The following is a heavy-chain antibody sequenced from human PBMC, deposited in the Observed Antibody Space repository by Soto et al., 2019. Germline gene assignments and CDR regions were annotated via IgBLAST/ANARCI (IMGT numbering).Heavy chain of an antibody. V-gene: IGHV3-23*01. CDR2: LSASGGST. CDR3: AKDGGYSSSSVAFNI. D-gene: IGHD6-6*01. CDR1: GFTFNNYA. J-gene: IGHJ3*02. Sequence: GSLRLSCAASGFTFNNYAMSWVRQAPGKGLEWVSTLSASGGSTSYVDSVKGRFTVSRDNSKNTLYLQMIRLRAEDTAVYYCAKDGGYSSSSVAFNIRGQGTMVTVSS.